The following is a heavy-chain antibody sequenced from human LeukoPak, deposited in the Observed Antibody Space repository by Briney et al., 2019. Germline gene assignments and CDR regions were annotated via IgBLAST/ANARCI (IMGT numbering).Heavy chain of an antibody. CDR3: ARSHWGPFGSRIANWFDP. CDR2: IYYSGST. D-gene: IGHD7-27*01. V-gene: IGHV4-39*07. Sequence: PSETLSLTCTVSGGSINTGSYYWGWIRQPPGKGLEWIGSIYYSGSTYSNPSLKSRVTISVDTPKNQFSLKLNSVTAADTAVYYCARSHWGPFGSRIANWFDPWGQGTLVTVSS. CDR1: GGSINTGSYY. J-gene: IGHJ5*02.